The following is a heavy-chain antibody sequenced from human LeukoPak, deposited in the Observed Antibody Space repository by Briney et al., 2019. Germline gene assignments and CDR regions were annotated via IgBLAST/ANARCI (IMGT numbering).Heavy chain of an antibody. V-gene: IGHV7-4-1*02. D-gene: IGHD3-16*02. J-gene: IGHJ4*02. CDR1: GYTFVNFG. Sequence: ASVKVSCKASGYTFVNFGLIWVRQAPGQGLEWMGWIHPSTGNPAYAQGFTGRFVFSLDTSVSTTYMQISSLKAEDTAVYFCARAFQSLGGLSLPDYWGQGTLVTVSS. CDR3: ARAFQSLGGLSLPDY. CDR2: IHPSTGNP.